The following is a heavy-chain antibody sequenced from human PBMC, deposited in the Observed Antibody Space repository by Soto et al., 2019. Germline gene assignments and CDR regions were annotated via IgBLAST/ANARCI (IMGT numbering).Heavy chain of an antibody. Sequence: VASVKVSCKASGGTFSSYAISWVRQAPGQGLEWMGGIIPIFGTANYAQKFQGRVTITADESTSTAYMELSSLRSEDTAVYYCAGDIVVAYMDVWGKGTTVTVSS. CDR3: AGDIVVAYMDV. D-gene: IGHD2-15*01. CDR2: IIPIFGTA. J-gene: IGHJ6*03. CDR1: GGTFSSYA. V-gene: IGHV1-69*13.